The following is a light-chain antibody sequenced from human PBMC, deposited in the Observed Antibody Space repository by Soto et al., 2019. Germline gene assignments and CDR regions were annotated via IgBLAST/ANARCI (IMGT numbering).Light chain of an antibody. J-gene: IGLJ2*01. CDR3: SSYAGYNNLDVI. CDR2: EVD. V-gene: IGLV2-8*01. CDR1: SSINYNY. Sequence: QSALTQPPSASGSPGQSVAISCSGSSSINYNYVSWYQHHPGKAPQLIIYEVDKRPSGVPDRFSGSKSGNTVSLTVSGLRAEDEADYSCSSYAGYNNLDVIFGGGTKLTVL.